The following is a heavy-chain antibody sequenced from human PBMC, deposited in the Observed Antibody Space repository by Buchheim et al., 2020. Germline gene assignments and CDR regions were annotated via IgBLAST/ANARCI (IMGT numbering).Heavy chain of an antibody. Sequence: QVQLAESGGGVVQTGMSMTLTCAASGFSFSNYGMHWVRQAPGTGLEWVAGISYGGSEKTYGDSVRGRFTISRDNSKRTVTLQMNSLKTEDTAVYYCAKDTTVAEFDFWGRGTL. CDR1: GFSFSNYG. V-gene: IGHV3-30*18. CDR2: ISYGGSEK. D-gene: IGHD6-19*01. CDR3: AKDTTVAEFDF. J-gene: IGHJ4*02.